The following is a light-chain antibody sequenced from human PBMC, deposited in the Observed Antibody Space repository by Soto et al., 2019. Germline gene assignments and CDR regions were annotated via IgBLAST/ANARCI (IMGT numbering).Light chain of an antibody. J-gene: IGKJ3*01. Sequence: EIVLTQSPGTLSLFPGERATLSCRASQSVSDFLAWYQQKPGQAPRLLIYDAAKRAPGIPARFSGSGSGTDFTLTSSSLDPEDSAVYYCQQRSNWLIFSFGPGTKV. CDR1: QSVSDF. CDR2: DAA. V-gene: IGKV3-11*01. CDR3: QQRSNWLIFS.